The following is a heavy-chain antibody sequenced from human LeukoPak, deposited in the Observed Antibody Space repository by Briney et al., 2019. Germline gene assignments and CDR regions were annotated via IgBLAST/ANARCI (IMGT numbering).Heavy chain of an antibody. CDR1: GYTFTSYD. CDR3: ARGKLAVANDY. V-gene: IGHV1-2*02. J-gene: IGHJ4*02. D-gene: IGHD6-19*01. Sequence: ASVKVSCKASGYTFTSYDINWVRQAPGQGLEWMGWINPNSGGTNYAQKFQGRVTMTRDTSISTAYMELSRLRSDDTAVYYCARGKLAVANDYWGQGTLVTVSS. CDR2: INPNSGGT.